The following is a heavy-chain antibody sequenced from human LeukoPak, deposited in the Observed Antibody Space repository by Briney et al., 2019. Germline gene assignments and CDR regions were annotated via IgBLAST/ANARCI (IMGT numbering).Heavy chain of an antibody. D-gene: IGHD3-9*01. Sequence: GGSLRLSCAASGFTFSSYWMHWVRQAPGKGLVLVSRINIDGSGTTYADSVNGRFTISRDNAKNTLYLQMNSLRAEDTAVYYCARGEATYYDIVTGYSFDYWGQGTLVTVSS. CDR2: INIDGSGT. J-gene: IGHJ4*02. CDR3: ARGEATYYDIVTGYSFDY. CDR1: GFTFSSYW. V-gene: IGHV3-74*01.